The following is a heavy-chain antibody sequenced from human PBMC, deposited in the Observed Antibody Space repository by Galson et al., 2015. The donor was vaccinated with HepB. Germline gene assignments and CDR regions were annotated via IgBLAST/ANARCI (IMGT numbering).Heavy chain of an antibody. CDR1: GYTLTELS. CDR2: FDPEDGET. CDR3: ATSRIAAAGMGASWFDH. V-gene: IGHV1-24*01. J-gene: IGHJ5*02. Sequence: SVKVSCKVSGYTLTELSMHWVRQAPGKGLEWMGGFDPEDGETIYAQKFQGRVTMTEDTSTDTAYMELSSLRSEDTAVYYCATSRIAAAGMGASWFDHWGQGTLVTVSS. D-gene: IGHD6-13*01.